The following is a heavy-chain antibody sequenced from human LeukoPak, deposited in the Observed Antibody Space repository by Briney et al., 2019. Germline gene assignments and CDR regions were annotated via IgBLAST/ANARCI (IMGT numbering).Heavy chain of an antibody. CDR1: GFTFSSYG. D-gene: IGHD3-10*01. Sequence: GGSLRLSCAASGFTFSSYGMHWVRQAPGKGLEWVAVISYDGSNKYYADSVKGRFTISRDNSKNTLYLQMNSLRAEDTAVYYCAKDLTRYGELLSLLFDYWGQGTLVTVSS. CDR2: ISYDGSNK. J-gene: IGHJ4*02. V-gene: IGHV3-30*18. CDR3: AKDLTRYGELLSLLFDY.